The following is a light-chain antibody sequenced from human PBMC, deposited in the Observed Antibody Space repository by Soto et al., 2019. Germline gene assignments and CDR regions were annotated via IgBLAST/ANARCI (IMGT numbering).Light chain of an antibody. J-gene: IGLJ1*01. CDR3: SSYTSSSTNV. CDR2: DVS. Sequence: QSVLTQPASVSGSPGQSITISCTGTSSVVGGYNYVSWYQQHPGKAPKPMIYDVSNRPSGVSNRFSGSKSGNTASLTISGLQAEDEADYYCSSYTSSSTNVFGTGTKVTVL. CDR1: SSVVGGYNY. V-gene: IGLV2-14*01.